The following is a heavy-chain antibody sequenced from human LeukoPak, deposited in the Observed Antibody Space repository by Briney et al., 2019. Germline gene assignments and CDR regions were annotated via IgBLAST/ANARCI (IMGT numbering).Heavy chain of an antibody. CDR2: ISGSGGST. V-gene: IGHV3-23*01. CDR1: GFTFSSYA. D-gene: IGHD3-22*01. CDR3: AKTRGGYYVDY. J-gene: IGHJ4*02. Sequence: GGSLRLSCAASGFTFSSYAMSWVRQAPGKGLEWVSAISGSGGSTYYADSVQGRFIISRDNSKDTLFPQMNTLRAEDTAVYYCAKTRGGYYVDYWGQGTLVTVSS.